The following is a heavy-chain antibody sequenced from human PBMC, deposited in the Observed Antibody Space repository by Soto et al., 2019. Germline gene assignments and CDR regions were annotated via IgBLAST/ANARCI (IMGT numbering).Heavy chain of an antibody. CDR1: GGSISSDDYY. V-gene: IGHV4-30-4*01. Sequence: QVQLQESGPGLLKPSQTLSLTCAVSGGSISSDDYYWSWIRQPPGKGLEWIGYIYYSGSTYYNPSLKSRVTISVDTSKNQFSLKLSSVTAADTAVYYCARERPDGARLDPWGQGTLVTVSS. J-gene: IGHJ5*02. D-gene: IGHD6-6*01. CDR3: ARERPDGARLDP. CDR2: IYYSGST.